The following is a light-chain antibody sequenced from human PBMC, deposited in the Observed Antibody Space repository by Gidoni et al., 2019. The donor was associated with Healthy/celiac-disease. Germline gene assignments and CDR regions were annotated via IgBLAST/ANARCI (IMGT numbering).Light chain of an antibody. CDR1: QDSSSW. CDR3: QQANSFPLT. CDR2: AAS. J-gene: IGKJ4*01. Sequence: DIQMTQSPSSVSTSVGDRVTITCRASQDSSSWLIWYQQKPGNAPKLLIYAASSLQSGVPSRCSGRGSGTDFTLTISSLQPADFATYYCQQANSFPLTFGGGTKVEIK. V-gene: IGKV1-12*01.